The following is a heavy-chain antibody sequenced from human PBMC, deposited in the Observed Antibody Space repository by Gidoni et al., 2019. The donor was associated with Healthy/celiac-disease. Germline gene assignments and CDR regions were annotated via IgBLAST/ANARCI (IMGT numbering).Heavy chain of an antibody. J-gene: IGHJ4*02. CDR3: ANTYYDFWSGYPIPDY. D-gene: IGHD3-3*01. CDR1: GFTFSSYG. CDR2: ISYDGSNK. V-gene: IGHV3-30*18. Sequence: QVQLVESGGGVVQPGRSLRLSCAASGFTFSSYGMHWVRQAPGKGLEWVAVISYDGSNKYYADSVKGRFTISRDNSKNTLYLQMNSLRAEDTAVYYCANTYYDFWSGYPIPDYWGQGTLVTVSS.